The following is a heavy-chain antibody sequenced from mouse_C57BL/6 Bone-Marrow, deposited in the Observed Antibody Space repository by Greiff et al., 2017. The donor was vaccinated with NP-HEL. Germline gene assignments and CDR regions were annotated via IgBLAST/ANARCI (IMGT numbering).Heavy chain of an antibody. V-gene: IGHV1-61*01. J-gene: IGHJ4*01. Sequence: QVQLQQPGAELVRPGSSVKLSCKASGYTFTSYWMDWVKQRPGQGLEWIGNIYPSDSETPYNQKFKDKATLTADKFSSTAYMQLSSLTSEDSAVYYCASEGSNFAMDYWGQGTSVTVSS. CDR2: IYPSDSET. D-gene: IGHD5-1*01. CDR3: ASEGSNFAMDY. CDR1: GYTFTSYW.